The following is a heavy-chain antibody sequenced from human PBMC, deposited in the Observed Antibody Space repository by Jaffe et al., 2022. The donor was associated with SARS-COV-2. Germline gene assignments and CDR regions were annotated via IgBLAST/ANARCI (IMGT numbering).Heavy chain of an antibody. CDR3: ARARANTWYFVAFDI. J-gene: IGHJ3*02. Sequence: QVHLVESGGGVVQPGRSLRLSCAASGFTFNTYAMHWVRQAPGKGLEWVAVISYNGTNTKYADSVRGRFTFSRDNSKNTLSLQMNSLRAEDTAVYYCARARANTWYFVAFDIWGLGTTVTVSS. CDR2: ISYNGTNT. V-gene: IGHV3-30*04. CDR1: GFTFNTYA. D-gene: IGHD6-13*01.